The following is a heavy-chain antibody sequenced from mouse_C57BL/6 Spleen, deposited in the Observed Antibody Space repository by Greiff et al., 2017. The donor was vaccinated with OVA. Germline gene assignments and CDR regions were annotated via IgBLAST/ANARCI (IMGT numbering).Heavy chain of an antibody. V-gene: IGHV1-26*01. Sequence: VQLQQSGPELVKPGASVKISCKASGYTFTDYYMNWVKQSHGKSLEWIGDINPNNGGTSYNQKFKGKATLTVDKSSSTAYMELRSLTSEDSAVYYCARRGEPWYFDVWGTGTTVTVSS. J-gene: IGHJ1*03. CDR3: ARRGEPWYFDV. CDR1: GYTFTDYY. CDR2: INPNNGGT.